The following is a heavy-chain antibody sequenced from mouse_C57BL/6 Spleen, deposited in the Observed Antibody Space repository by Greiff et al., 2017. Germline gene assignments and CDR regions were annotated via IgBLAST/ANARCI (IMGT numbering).Heavy chain of an antibody. J-gene: IGHJ4*01. V-gene: IGHV3-6*01. D-gene: IGHD2-4*01. Sequence: ESGPGLVKPSQSLSLTCSVTGYSITSGYYWNWIRQFPGNKLEWMGYISYDGSNNYNPSLKNRISITRDTSKNQFFLKLNSVTTEDTATYYCARGGAIYYDYDEGYYYAMDYWGQGTSVTVSS. CDR2: ISYDGSN. CDR3: ARGGAIYYDYDEGYYYAMDY. CDR1: GYSITSGYY.